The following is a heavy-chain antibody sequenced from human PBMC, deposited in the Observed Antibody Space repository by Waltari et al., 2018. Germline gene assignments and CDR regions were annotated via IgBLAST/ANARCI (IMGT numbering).Heavy chain of an antibody. Sequence: FSTYVMNWVRQAPGKGLEWVSSISDGGCIINYADSVKVRFTISRDNSKNTVYLQMKSLRAEDTAVYYCARGSGVDYWGQGTLVTISS. V-gene: IGHV3-23*01. CDR1: FSTYV. J-gene: IGHJ4*02. CDR2: ISDGGCII. CDR3: ARGSGVDY. D-gene: IGHD7-27*01.